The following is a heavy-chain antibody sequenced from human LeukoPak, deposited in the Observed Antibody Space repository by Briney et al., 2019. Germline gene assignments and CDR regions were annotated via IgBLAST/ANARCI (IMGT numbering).Heavy chain of an antibody. CDR3: AMSPPRGAWFDP. CDR1: GGSITSDY. D-gene: IGHD4/OR15-4a*01. V-gene: IGHV4-4*09. J-gene: IGHJ5*02. CDR2: IYDSGNT. Sequence: SETLSLTCSVSGGSITSDYWSWIRQSPGKGLELIGFIYDSGNTIYNPSLKSRVTISVDTSKNQFYLKLRSVTAADTAIYYCAMSPPRGAWFDPWGQGTLVTVSS.